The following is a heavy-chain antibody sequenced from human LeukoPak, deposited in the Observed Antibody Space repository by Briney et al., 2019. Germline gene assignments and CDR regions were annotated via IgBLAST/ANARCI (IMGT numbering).Heavy chain of an antibody. CDR2: IYYSGST. CDR3: GVVITMAVDY. CDR1: GGSISSYY. D-gene: IGHD3-22*01. J-gene: IGHJ4*02. V-gene: IGHV4-59*12. Sequence: PSETLSLTCTVSGGSISSYYWSWIRQPPGKGLEWIGYIYYSGSTNYNPSLKSRVTISVDTSKNQFSLKLSSVTAADTAVYYCGVVITMAVDYWGQGTLVTVSS.